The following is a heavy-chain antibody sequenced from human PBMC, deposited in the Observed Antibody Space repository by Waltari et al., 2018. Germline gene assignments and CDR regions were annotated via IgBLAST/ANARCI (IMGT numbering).Heavy chain of an antibody. CDR3: ARGGKVLLWFGSQNWFDP. CDR2: INHRGGT. CDR1: GGSFSGYY. D-gene: IGHD3-10*01. V-gene: IGHV4-34*01. Sequence: QVQLQQWGAGLLKPSETLSLTCAVYGGSFSGYYWSWIRQPPGKGLEWIGEINHRGGTNYNPSLKSRVTISVDTSKNQFSLKLSSGTAADTAVYYCARGGKVLLWFGSQNWFDPWGQGTLVTVSS. J-gene: IGHJ5*02.